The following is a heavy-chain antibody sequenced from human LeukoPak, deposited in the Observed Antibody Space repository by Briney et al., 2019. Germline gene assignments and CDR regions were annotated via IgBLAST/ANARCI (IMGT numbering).Heavy chain of an antibody. V-gene: IGHV3-21*01. J-gene: IGHJ4*02. Sequence: GGSLRLSCAASGFTFSSYSMNWVRQPPGKGLEWISPISSSSSYICYADSVKRRFTISRDTDNNSLYLQMTILTAETTALYYGARAYSSGWYLDYWGQGTLVSVSS. D-gene: IGHD6-19*01. CDR2: ISSSSSYI. CDR1: GFTFSSYS. CDR3: ARAYSSGWYLDY.